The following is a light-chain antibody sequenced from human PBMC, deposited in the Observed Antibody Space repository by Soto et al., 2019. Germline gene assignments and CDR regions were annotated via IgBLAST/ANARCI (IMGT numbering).Light chain of an antibody. Sequence: DIQMTQSPSSLSASVGDRVTITCRASQSITTYLNWYRQKPGKAPKLLIYAASSLQSGVPSRFSGSGSETEFTLRISSLQPEDFATYFCQQIYSAPLTFGGGTKVDIK. J-gene: IGKJ4*01. CDR1: QSITTY. CDR2: AAS. CDR3: QQIYSAPLT. V-gene: IGKV1-39*01.